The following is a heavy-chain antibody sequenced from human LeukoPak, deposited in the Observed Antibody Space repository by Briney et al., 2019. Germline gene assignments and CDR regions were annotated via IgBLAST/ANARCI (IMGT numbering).Heavy chain of an antibody. D-gene: IGHD2-15*01. V-gene: IGHV1-69*05. Sequence: SVKVSCKASGGTFSSYAISWVRQAPGQGLEWMGGIIPIFGTANYAQKSQGRVTITTDESTSTAYMELSSLRSEDTAVYYCARSQTPLVVAATGWFDPWGQGTLVTVSS. CDR3: ARSQTPLVVAATGWFDP. CDR1: GGTFSSYA. J-gene: IGHJ5*02. CDR2: IIPIFGTA.